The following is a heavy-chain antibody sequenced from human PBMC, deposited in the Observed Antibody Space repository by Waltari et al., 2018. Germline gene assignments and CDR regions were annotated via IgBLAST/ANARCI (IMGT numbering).Heavy chain of an antibody. CDR2: GST. V-gene: IGHV4-31*02. D-gene: IGHD6-13*01. CDR3: ARRGAAAGMIRYYYYYMDV. Sequence: GSTYYNPSLKSRVTISVDTSKNQFSLKLSSVTAADTAVYYCARRGAAAGMIRYYYYYMDVWGKGTTVTVSS. J-gene: IGHJ6*03.